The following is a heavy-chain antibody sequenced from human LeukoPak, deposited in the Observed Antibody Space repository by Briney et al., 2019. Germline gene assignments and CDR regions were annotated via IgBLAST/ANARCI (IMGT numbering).Heavy chain of an antibody. CDR3: AIAVGWELGY. V-gene: IGHV3-7*01. J-gene: IGHJ4*02. CDR2: IDQDESER. Sequence: GGSLRLSCATSGLRSSSYWMSWVRQAPGKGLEWVANIDQDESERNYVDSAKGRFTISRDGAKNSVYLLMNSLKDEDTAVYYCAIAVGWELGYWGQGTLVTVSS. D-gene: IGHD1-26*01. CDR1: GLRSSSYW.